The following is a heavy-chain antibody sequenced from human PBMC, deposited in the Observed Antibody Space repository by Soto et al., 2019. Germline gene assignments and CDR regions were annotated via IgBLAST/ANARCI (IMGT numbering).Heavy chain of an antibody. D-gene: IGHD6-19*01. V-gene: IGHV3-23*01. CDR2: IGASGYNT. Sequence: EVQLLESGGGLVQPGGSLRLSCAAFGFTFTNYAMSWVRQAPGKGLEWVSAIGASGYNTYYADSVKGRFTISRDNSKNPLYVQLNSLRAEDTAVYYCAKEGSRWLFDYWGQGALVTVSS. CDR3: AKEGSRWLFDY. CDR1: GFTFTNYA. J-gene: IGHJ4*02.